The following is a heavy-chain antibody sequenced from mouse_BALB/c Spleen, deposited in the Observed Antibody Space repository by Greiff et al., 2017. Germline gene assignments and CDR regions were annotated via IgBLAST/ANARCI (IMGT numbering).Heavy chain of an antibody. D-gene: IGHD2-1*01. V-gene: IGHV5-6-5*01. J-gene: IGHJ3*01. CDR1: GFTFSSYA. CDR3: ARHGNFAY. Sequence: EVKLMESGGGLVKPGGSLKLSCAASGFTFSSYAMSWVRQTPEKRLEWVASISSGGSTYYPDSVKGRFTISRDNARNILYLQMSSLRSEDTAMYYCARHGNFAYWGQGTLVTVSA. CDR2: ISSGGST.